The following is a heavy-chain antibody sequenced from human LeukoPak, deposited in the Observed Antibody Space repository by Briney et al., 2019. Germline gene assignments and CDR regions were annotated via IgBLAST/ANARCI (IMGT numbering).Heavy chain of an antibody. V-gene: IGHV1-2*02. CDR1: GYTFTGYY. CDR3: ARVRGNWFDP. J-gene: IGHJ5*02. Sequence: GALVRVSCKASGYTFTGYYMHWARQAPGRGLEWMGWINPTSSCTNYAQKFQDRVTLTSNTSISTAHMELSRLRSDDTAVYYSARVRGNWFDPWGQGSLVTVSS. CDR2: INPTSSCT.